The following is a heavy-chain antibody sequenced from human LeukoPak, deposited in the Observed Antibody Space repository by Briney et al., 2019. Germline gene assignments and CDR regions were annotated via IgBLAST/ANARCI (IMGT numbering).Heavy chain of an antibody. CDR2: INPRGGST. D-gene: IGHD4-11*01. CDR3: ARVGTTGATADN. CDR1: GYTFTDYY. J-gene: IGHJ4*02. Sequence: GASVKVSCKASGYTFTDYYMHWVRQAPGQGLEWMGIINPRGGSTDYAQKFQGRVTMTSDTSTSTVYMELKSLRSEDTAVYFCARVGTTGATADNWGQGTLVTVSS. V-gene: IGHV1-46*01.